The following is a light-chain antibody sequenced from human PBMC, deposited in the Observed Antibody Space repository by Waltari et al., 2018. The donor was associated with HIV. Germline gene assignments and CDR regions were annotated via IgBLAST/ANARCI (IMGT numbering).Light chain of an antibody. V-gene: IGLV1-47*01. CDR2: GSN. Sequence: QSVLTQSPSASGTPGQMVTISCSGSSSNIGSNYVYWYQQLPATAPKLLIYGSNQRPPGVPDRFSGSKSGTSASLAISGLRSEDEADYYCAAWDDSLSGRVFGGGTKLTVL. CDR1: SSNIGSNY. J-gene: IGLJ3*02. CDR3: AAWDDSLSGRV.